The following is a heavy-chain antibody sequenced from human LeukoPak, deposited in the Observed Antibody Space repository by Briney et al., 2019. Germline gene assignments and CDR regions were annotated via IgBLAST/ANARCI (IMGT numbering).Heavy chain of an antibody. V-gene: IGHV4-34*01. Sequence: PSETLSLTCAVYVGSFSGYYWGWIRQPPGKGLEWIGGINHSGSTNYNPSLKSRVTISVDTSKNQFSLKLSSVTAADTAVYYCARKKRSTMVRGVMGGFDYWGQGTLVTVSS. CDR3: ARKKRSTMVRGVMGGFDY. CDR2: INHSGST. CDR1: VGSFSGYY. D-gene: IGHD3-10*01. J-gene: IGHJ4*02.